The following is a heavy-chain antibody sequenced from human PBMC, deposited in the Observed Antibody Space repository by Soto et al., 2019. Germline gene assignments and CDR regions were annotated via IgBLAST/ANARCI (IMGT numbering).Heavy chain of an antibody. V-gene: IGHV3-30*18. D-gene: IGHD6-13*01. CDR3: ANRRDISWENDXYGMDV. CDR1: GFTFSSYG. CDR2: ISYDGSNK. J-gene: IGHJ6*02. Sequence: GGSLRLSCAASGFTFSSYGMHWVRQAPGKGLEWVAVISYDGSNKSYGYSVKGRFTISIDNSKNTLYLQMNSLRAEDTAVYYCANRRDISWENDXYGMDVRGQGTXVXV.